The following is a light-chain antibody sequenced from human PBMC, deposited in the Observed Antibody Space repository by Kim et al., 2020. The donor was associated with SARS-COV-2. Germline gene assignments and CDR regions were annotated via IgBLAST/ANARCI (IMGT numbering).Light chain of an antibody. V-gene: IGKV3-20*01. CDR2: GAS. J-gene: IGKJ2*01. CDR3: QQYGSSPYT. Sequence: SPGERATLAGRASQSVSSSYLAWYQQKPGQAPRLLIYGASSRATGIPDRFSGSGSGTDFTLTISRLEPEDFAVYYCQQYGSSPYTFGQGTKLEI. CDR1: QSVSSSY.